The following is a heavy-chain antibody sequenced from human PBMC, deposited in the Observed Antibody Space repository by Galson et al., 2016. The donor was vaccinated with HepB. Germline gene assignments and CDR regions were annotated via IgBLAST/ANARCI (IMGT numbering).Heavy chain of an antibody. V-gene: IGHV3-48*02. CDR3: ARYRGPSRYLDL. D-gene: IGHD1-1*01. Sequence: SLRLSCAVSGSTFSSYWMNWVRQAPGQGLEWVSYISSGSSPIHYADSVRGRFTISRDNAKNSLYLQMNSLRDDDTAVYYCARYRGPSRYLDLWGRGALVTVSS. CDR1: GSTFSSYW. J-gene: IGHJ2*01. CDR2: ISSGSSPI.